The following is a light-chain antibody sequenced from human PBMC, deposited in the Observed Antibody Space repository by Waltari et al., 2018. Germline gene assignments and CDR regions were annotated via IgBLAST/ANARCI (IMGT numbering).Light chain of an antibody. J-gene: IGLJ1*01. V-gene: IGLV2-14*03. Sequence: QSALTQPASVSGSPGQSITISCTGTSSDVGGYNSVSWYQQHPGKAPKLLIFDVSNRPSGVSIRFAGSKSGNTASLTISGLQAEDEADYYCSSYTSSSTPWVFGTGTKVTVL. CDR2: DVS. CDR1: SSDVGGYNS. CDR3: SSYTSSSTPWV.